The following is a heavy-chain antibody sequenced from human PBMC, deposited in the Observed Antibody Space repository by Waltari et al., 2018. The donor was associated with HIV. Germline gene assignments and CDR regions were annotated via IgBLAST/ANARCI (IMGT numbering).Heavy chain of an antibody. CDR3: AKSSMITFGGFIDDDSYSYGLDV. J-gene: IGHJ6*02. CDR2: ISSTSSYI. CDR1: GFTFSSHY. Sequence: EVQLVESGGGLVKPGESLRLSCAASGFTFSSHYMNWVRLPPGKGLEWVATISSTSSYIYYVDSVKVRFTISRDNNRNSLYLQMNSLGAEDTALYYCAKSSMITFGGFIDDDSYSYGLDVWGQGTTVTVSS. D-gene: IGHD3-16*02. V-gene: IGHV3-21*02.